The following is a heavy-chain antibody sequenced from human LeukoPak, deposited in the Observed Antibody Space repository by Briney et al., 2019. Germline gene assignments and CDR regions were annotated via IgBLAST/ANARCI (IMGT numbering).Heavy chain of an antibody. D-gene: IGHD3-3*01. CDR2: INPSGGST. Sequence: GASVKVSCKASGYTFTSYYMHWGRQAPGQGLEGVGIINPSGGSTSYAQKFQGRVTMPRDTSTSTVYMELSSLRSEDTAVSYCARGEADYDFWSGYTGFDYWGQGTLVTVSS. CDR1: GYTFTSYY. J-gene: IGHJ4*02. CDR3: ARGEADYDFWSGYTGFDY. V-gene: IGHV1-46*01.